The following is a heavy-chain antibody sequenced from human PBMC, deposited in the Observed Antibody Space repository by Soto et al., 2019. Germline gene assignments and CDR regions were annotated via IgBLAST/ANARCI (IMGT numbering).Heavy chain of an antibody. CDR1: GGSISSGYYY. J-gene: IGHJ6*02. V-gene: IGHV4-30-4*01. Sequence: PSETLSLTCSVSGGSISSGYYYWSWIRQPPGKGLEWIGNIYYSGNTYYNPSLKSRLIISIDTSKNQFSLTVGSVTAADTAVYYWASSSLYGVDVWGQGTTVTVSS. CDR2: IYYSGNT. CDR3: ASSSLYGVDV.